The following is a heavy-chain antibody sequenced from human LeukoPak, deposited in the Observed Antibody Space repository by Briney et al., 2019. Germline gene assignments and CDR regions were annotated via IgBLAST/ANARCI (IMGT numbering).Heavy chain of an antibody. CDR1: GGSISSSSYY. CDR3: ADLGATAY. Sequence: PSETLSLTCTVSGGSISSSSYYWGWIRQAPGKGLEWIGEINHSGSTNYNPSLKSRVTISVDTSKNQFSLKLSSVTAADTAVYYCADLGATAYWGQGTLVTVSS. J-gene: IGHJ4*02. CDR2: INHSGST. D-gene: IGHD1-26*01. V-gene: IGHV4-39*07.